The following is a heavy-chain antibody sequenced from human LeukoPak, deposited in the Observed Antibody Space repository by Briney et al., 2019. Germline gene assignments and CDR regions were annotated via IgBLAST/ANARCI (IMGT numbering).Heavy chain of an antibody. CDR2: IWHDESQK. J-gene: IGHJ2*01. CDR1: GFTFSSYG. CDR3: ARDERGGYDSYWYFDL. D-gene: IGHD5-12*01. Sequence: PGRSLRLSCAVSGFTFSSYGMQWVRQAPGKGPEWVAVIWHDESQKYYADSVKGRFTISRDNSKNSLYLQMNSLRDEDTAVYYCARDERGGYDSYWYFDLWGRGTLVTVSS. V-gene: IGHV3-33*01.